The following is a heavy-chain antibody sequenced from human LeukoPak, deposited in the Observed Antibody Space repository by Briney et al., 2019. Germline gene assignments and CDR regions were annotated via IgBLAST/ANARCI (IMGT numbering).Heavy chain of an antibody. J-gene: IGHJ4*02. CDR2: IYYTGNT. Sequence: PSETLSLTCTVSGGSISSYYWSWIRQPPGKGLEWIGYIYYTGNTHYNFSLKSRVTISVATSKNQFSLKLSSVTAADTATYYCAREGRDRNRFEYWGQGTLVTVSS. V-gene: IGHV4-59*01. CDR1: GGSISSYY. D-gene: IGHD1-14*01. CDR3: AREGRDRNRFEY.